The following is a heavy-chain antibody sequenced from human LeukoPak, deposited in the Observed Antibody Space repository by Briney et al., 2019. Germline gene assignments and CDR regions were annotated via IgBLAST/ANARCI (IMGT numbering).Heavy chain of an antibody. CDR1: GDSVNSSSYY. CDR2: IYYNGIA. Sequence: SETLPLTCAVSGDSVNSSSYYWSWIRLPPGKGLEWIGYIYYNGIANYNPSLKSRVTISLDTPKNQFSLKLTSVTAADTAVYYCARDNVAAAGTSVYWGQGTLVTVSS. D-gene: IGHD6-13*01. V-gene: IGHV4-61*01. CDR3: ARDNVAAAGTSVY. J-gene: IGHJ4*02.